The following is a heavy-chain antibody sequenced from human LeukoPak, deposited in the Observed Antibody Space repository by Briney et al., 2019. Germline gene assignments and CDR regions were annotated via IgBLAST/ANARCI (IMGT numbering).Heavy chain of an antibody. CDR3: ARLGLYDGYTHDY. Sequence: SETLSLTCTVSGGSISSYFWSWIRQPPGKELEWIGYIYSSGSTIYNPSLKSRVSISEDTSKNQFSLKLTSVTAADTAVYYCARLGLYDGYTHDYWGQGTLVTVSS. D-gene: IGHD5-18*01. V-gene: IGHV4-4*09. J-gene: IGHJ4*02. CDR2: IYSSGST. CDR1: GGSISSYF.